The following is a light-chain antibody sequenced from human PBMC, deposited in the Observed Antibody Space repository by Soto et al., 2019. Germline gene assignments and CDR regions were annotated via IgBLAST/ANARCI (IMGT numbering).Light chain of an antibody. V-gene: IGLV3-21*02. CDR1: HIASKS. Sequence: SYELTQPPSVSVAPGQTARITCGGNHIASKSVHWYQQKPGQAPVLVVYDDSSRPSGIPERFSDSNSGNTATLTISRVEAGDEAGYYCQVWDRSSDHPFGGGTQLNVL. J-gene: IGLJ7*01. CDR2: DDS. CDR3: QVWDRSSDHP.